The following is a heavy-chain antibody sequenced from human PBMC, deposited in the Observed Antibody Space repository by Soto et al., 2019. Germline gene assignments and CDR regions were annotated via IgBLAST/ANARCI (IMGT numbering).Heavy chain of an antibody. CDR3: AREGQMPQHFGMDV. CDR2: VMHNGNT. Sequence: SETLSLTCSVSGGSINNHFWSWIRQIPGKPLEWIGYVMHNGNTHYNPSFTGRVKISVDLSKNEFSLMLRSVTAADTALYYCAREGQMPQHFGMDVWGQGIQVTVSS. CDR1: GGSINNHF. J-gene: IGHJ6*02. V-gene: IGHV4-59*11. D-gene: IGHD3-3*01.